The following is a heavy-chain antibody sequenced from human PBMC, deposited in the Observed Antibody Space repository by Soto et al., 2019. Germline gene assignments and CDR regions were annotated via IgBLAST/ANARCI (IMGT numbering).Heavy chain of an antibody. J-gene: IGHJ5*02. CDR3: TTSRWGYVLWFDP. V-gene: IGHV3-15*01. Sequence: GGSLSLSCAASGFTFSNAWMSWVRQAPGKGLEWVGRIKSKTDGGTTDYAAPVKGRFTISSEYSKSTLYLQMNSLKTEDTAVYYCTTSRWGYVLWFDPWGQGTLVTVSS. CDR1: GFTFSNAW. CDR2: IKSKTDGGTT. D-gene: IGHD3-16*01.